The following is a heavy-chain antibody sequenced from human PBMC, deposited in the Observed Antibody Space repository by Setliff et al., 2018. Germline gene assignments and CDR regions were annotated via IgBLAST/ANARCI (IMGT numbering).Heavy chain of an antibody. CDR2: ISAYNGNT. V-gene: IGHV1-18*01. CDR3: ASPRGAVAGTLDAFDI. CDR1: GGTFSSYA. Sequence: GASVKVSCKASGGTFSSYAISWVRQAPGQGLEWMGWISAYNGNTKYAQKFQGRVALTTDTSTRTAYMELRSLRSEDTAVYYCASPRGAVAGTLDAFDIWGQGTMVTVSS. J-gene: IGHJ3*02. D-gene: IGHD6-19*01.